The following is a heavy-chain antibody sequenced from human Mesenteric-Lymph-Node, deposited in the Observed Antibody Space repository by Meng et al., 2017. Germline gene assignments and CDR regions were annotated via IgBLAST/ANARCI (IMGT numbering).Heavy chain of an antibody. Sequence: QGQRLVGGAGRLKPSWTLSLTSGGYGGSFSGYYWSWIRQSPGKGLEWIGEINYTGSTSYNPSLRSRVTISLDTSKKQFSLRLSSVTAADTAVYYCARHHHSPTFDYWGQGTLVTVSS. V-gene: IGHV4-34*01. D-gene: IGHD1-14*01. J-gene: IGHJ4*02. CDR1: GGSFSGYY. CDR2: INYTGST. CDR3: ARHHHSPTFDY.